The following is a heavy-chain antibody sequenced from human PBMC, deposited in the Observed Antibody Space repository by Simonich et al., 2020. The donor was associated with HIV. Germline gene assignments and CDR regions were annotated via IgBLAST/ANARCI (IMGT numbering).Heavy chain of an antibody. V-gene: IGHV4-34*02. CDR2: INHSAST. CDR3: AKVARYFDWYSTAFDY. D-gene: IGHD3-9*01. J-gene: IGHJ4*02. CDR1: GGSFSGYY. Sequence: QVQLQQWGAGLLKPSETLSLTCAVFGGSFSGYYWSWIRQPPGKGLDWIGEINHSASTKYNPSLKSRVTISVDTSKNQFSLKLTSVTAADTAVYYCAKVARYFDWYSTAFDYWGQGTLVTVSS.